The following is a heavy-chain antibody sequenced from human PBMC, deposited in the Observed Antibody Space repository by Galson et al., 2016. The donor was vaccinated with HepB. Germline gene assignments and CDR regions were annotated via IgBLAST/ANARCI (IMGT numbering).Heavy chain of an antibody. Sequence: SLRLSCAASGFTFTSNWMNWVRQAPGKGLEWVASINRDGDEKYYVDFEKGRFTISRDNAKNSLYLQMNSLRVEDTAVYYCARGTGMDGWGQGTTVTVSS. CDR2: INRDGDEK. CDR1: GFTFTSNW. V-gene: IGHV3-7*01. J-gene: IGHJ6*02. CDR3: ARGTGMDG.